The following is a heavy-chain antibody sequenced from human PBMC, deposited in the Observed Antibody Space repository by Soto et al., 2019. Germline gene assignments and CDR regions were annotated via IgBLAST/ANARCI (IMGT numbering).Heavy chain of an antibody. J-gene: IGHJ4*02. CDR2: ISSTGSYA. V-gene: IGHV3-11*06. Sequence: GSLRLSCAASGFTFRDYYMSWIRQAPGKGLEWVSYISSTGSYAKYADSVKGRFTISRDNAKNSLYLQMNSLRAEDTAVYYCARDSSITPRPLDYWGQGTPVTVSS. D-gene: IGHD6-6*01. CDR3: ARDSSITPRPLDY. CDR1: GFTFRDYY.